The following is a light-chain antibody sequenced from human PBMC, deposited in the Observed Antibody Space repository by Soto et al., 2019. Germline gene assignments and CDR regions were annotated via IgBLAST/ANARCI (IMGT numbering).Light chain of an antibody. V-gene: IGLV2-14*01. Sequence: HSVLTKPASVNGAPGQSIAISCTGTSSDVGSYDYVSWYQQHPDKAPKLMIYEVTQRPSGVSNRFSGSKSGNTASLTISGLQAEDEADYYCSSHTSVNTRVFGTGTKVTVL. CDR2: EVT. J-gene: IGLJ1*01. CDR1: SSDVGSYDY. CDR3: SSHTSVNTRV.